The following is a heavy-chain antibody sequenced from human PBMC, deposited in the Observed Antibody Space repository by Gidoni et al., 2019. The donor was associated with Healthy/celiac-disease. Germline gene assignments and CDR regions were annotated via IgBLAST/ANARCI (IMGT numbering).Heavy chain of an antibody. CDR3: ARFNRVRGANAEYSYYGMDV. V-gene: IGHV3-74*01. J-gene: IGHJ6*02. Sequence: EVQRVESGGGLVQPGGYLRLSCAASGFTFSSYWMHWVRQAPGKGLVWVSRINSDGSSTSYVDSVKGRFTISRANAKNTLYLQMNSLSAEYTAVYYCARFNRVRGANAEYSYYGMDVWGQGTTVTVSS. D-gene: IGHD3-10*01. CDR1: GFTFSSYW. CDR2: INSDGSST.